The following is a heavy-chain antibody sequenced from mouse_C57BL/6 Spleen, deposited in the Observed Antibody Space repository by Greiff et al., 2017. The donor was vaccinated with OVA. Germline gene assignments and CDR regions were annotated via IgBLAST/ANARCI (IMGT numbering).Heavy chain of an antibody. CDR2: INPSSGYT. D-gene: IGHD1-1*01. CDR3: AIYYYGSSFAMDY. V-gene: IGHV1-7*01. Sequence: QVQLQQSGAELAKPGASVKLSCKASGYTFTSYWMHWVKQRPGQGLEWIGYINPSSGYTKYNQKFKDKATLTADKSSSTAYMQLSSLTYEDSAVYYCAIYYYGSSFAMDYWGQGTSVTVSS. J-gene: IGHJ4*01. CDR1: GYTFTSYW.